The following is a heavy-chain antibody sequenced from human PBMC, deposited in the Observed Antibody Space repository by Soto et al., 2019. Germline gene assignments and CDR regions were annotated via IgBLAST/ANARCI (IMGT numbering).Heavy chain of an antibody. D-gene: IGHD2-15*01. Sequence: ASVKVSCKASGYTFTGYYMHWVRQAPGQGLEWMGWINPNSGGTDYAQKFQGWVTMTRDTSISTAYMELSRLRSDDTAVYYCARSSNIVVVLAPLDSWGQAPLAPVPS. CDR2: INPNSGGT. CDR1: GYTFTGYY. CDR3: ARSSNIVVVLAPLDS. J-gene: IGHJ4*02. V-gene: IGHV1-2*04.